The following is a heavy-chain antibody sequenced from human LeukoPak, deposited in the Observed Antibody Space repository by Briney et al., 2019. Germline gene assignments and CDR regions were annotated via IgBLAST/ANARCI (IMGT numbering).Heavy chain of an antibody. V-gene: IGHV1-18*01. CDR2: ISAYNGNT. CDR3: ARDQETITMIVVASAFDY. CDR1: GYTFTSYG. D-gene: IGHD3-22*01. J-gene: IGHJ4*02. Sequence: ASVKVSCKASGYTFTSYGISWVRQAPGQGLEWMGWISAYNGNTNYAQKLQGRVTMTIDTSTSTAYMELRSLRSDDTAVYYCARDQETITMIVVASAFDYWGQGTLVTVSS.